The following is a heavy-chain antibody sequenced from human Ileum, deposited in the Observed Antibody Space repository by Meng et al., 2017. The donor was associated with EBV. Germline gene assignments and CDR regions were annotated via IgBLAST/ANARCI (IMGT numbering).Heavy chain of an antibody. D-gene: IGHD2-8*01. V-gene: IGHV4-4*02. CDR3: ARTGVGLAFDY. J-gene: IGHJ4*02. CDR1: GDSMTNNNW. Sequence: VPLRESGPGLVKSSGTLSLTCGVSGDSMTNNNWWTWVRQPPGKGLEWIGEIYHSGSTNYNPSLQSRATISVDMSKKQFSLKLRSVTAADTAVYYCARTGVGLAFDYWGLGTLVTVSS. CDR2: IYHSGST.